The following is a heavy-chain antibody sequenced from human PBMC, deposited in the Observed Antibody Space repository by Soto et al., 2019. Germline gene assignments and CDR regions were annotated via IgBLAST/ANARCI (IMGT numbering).Heavy chain of an antibody. CDR2: IYYSGST. V-gene: IGHV4-31*03. D-gene: IGHD2-21*02. CDR3: ARARSRCGAACFDY. J-gene: IGHJ4*02. CDR1: SASISSADYY. Sequence: QVQPQESGPGLVKPSQTLSLTCTVSSASISSADYYWSWIRQHPGKGLEWIAYIYYSGSTSYNPSLKSRVIISMDTSRDQFSLTLTSVTAADTAVYYCARARSRCGAACFDYWGQGTLVTVSS.